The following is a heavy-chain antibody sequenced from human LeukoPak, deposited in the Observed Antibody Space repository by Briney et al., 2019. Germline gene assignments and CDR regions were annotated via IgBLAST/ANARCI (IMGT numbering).Heavy chain of an antibody. J-gene: IGHJ4*02. Sequence: ASVKVSCKASGFTXSGYYMHWVRQAPGQGLEWMAWVSPNSGGTNYVQKFQGRVTVTRDTSISTDYMEISGLTSDDTALYYCAREPSGSGGYDYWGQGTLVTVSS. CDR1: GFTXSGYY. CDR2: VSPNSGGT. CDR3: AREPSGSGGYDY. D-gene: IGHD3-10*01. V-gene: IGHV1-2*02.